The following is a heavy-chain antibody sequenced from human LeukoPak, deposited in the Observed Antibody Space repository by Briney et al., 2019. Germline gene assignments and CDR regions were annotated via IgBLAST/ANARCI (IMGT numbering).Heavy chain of an antibody. Sequence: SVKVSCKAYGGTFSSYDFSWVRQAPGQGLEWMGGITPMFGTSKHAQKFQGRVTITAVESLRTVYMELSSLRSEDTAVYYCARGWLADTTVVTPYNYWGQGTLVTVSS. D-gene: IGHD4-23*01. V-gene: IGHV1-69*13. CDR2: ITPMFGTS. J-gene: IGHJ4*02. CDR1: GGTFSSYD. CDR3: ARGWLADTTVVTPYNY.